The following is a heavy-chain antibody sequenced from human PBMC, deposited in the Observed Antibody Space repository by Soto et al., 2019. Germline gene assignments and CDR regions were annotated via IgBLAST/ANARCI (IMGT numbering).Heavy chain of an antibody. D-gene: IGHD2-15*01. CDR1: GGSISSGGYY. J-gene: IGHJ4*02. CDR2: FYYSGST. V-gene: IGHV4-31*03. Sequence: QVQLQATGPGLVKPSQTLSLTCTVSGGSISSGGYYWSWIRQHPGKGLEWIGYFYYSGSTYYHPSLKSRVTISVDTSKNQFSLKLRSVTAADTAVYYCARGLDGYCSGGSCLGFDYWGQGTLVTVSS. CDR3: ARGLDGYCSGGSCLGFDY.